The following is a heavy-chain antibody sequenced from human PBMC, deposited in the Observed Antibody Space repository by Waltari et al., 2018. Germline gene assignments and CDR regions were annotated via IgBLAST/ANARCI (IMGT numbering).Heavy chain of an antibody. J-gene: IGHJ4*02. V-gene: IGHV3-21*01. CDR1: GFTFSSYS. D-gene: IGHD3-10*01. CDR3: ARGSGAYYFDY. CDR2: ISSSSYI. Sequence: EVQLVESGGGLVKPGGSLRLSCAASGFTFSSYSLNWVRQAPGKGLEWVSSISSSSYIYYADSVKGRFTISRDNAKNSLYLQMNSLRAEDTAVYYCARGSGAYYFDYWGQGTLVTVSS.